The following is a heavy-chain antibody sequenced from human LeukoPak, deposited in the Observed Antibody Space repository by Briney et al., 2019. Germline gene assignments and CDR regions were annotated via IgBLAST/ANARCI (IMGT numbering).Heavy chain of an antibody. D-gene: IGHD2-2*01. V-gene: IGHV4-30-4*01. CDR2: IYYSGST. Sequence: SETLSLTCTVSGGSISRGDYYWRWIRQPPGKGLEWIVYIYYSGSTYYNPSLKSRVTISVDTSKNQFSLKLSPVTAADTAVYYCASSPMVYCSSTSCPIVLDYWGQGTLVTVPS. CDR1: GGSISRGDYY. J-gene: IGHJ4*02. CDR3: ASSPMVYCSSTSCPIVLDY.